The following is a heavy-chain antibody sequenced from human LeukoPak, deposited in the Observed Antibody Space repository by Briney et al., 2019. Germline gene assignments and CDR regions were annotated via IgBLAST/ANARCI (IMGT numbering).Heavy chain of an antibody. J-gene: IGHJ4*02. V-gene: IGHV3-30*03. Sequence: PGGSLRLSCAASGFTFSSYGMHWVRQAPGKGLEWVAVISYDGSNKYYADSVKGRFTISRDNSKNTLYLQMNSLRAEDTAVYYCARGPRWGYDSSGDYLDHWGQGTLVTVSS. CDR2: ISYDGSNK. D-gene: IGHD3-22*01. CDR3: ARGPRWGYDSSGDYLDH. CDR1: GFTFSSYG.